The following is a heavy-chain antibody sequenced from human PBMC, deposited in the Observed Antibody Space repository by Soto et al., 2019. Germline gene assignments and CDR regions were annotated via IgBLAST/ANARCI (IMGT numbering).Heavy chain of an antibody. J-gene: IGHJ5*02. CDR2: IRSKANSYAT. V-gene: IGHV3-73*01. Sequence: GGSMWLACAASGFSFSGCAMHWVRQASGKGLEWVGRIRSKANSYATAYAASVKGRFTISRDDSKNTAYLQMNSLKTEDTAVYYCTRLEGEGDFWSGYYPSRRNWFDPWGQGTLVTVSS. D-gene: IGHD3-3*01. CDR1: GFSFSGCA. CDR3: TRLEGEGDFWSGYYPSRRNWFDP.